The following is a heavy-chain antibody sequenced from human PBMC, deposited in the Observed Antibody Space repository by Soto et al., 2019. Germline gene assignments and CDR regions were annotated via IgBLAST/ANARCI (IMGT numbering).Heavy chain of an antibody. J-gene: IGHJ4*02. Sequence: PSETLYLNSAVTGGSIRSYYWSWIRQPPGKGLEWIGYIYYSGSTNYNPSLKSRVTISVDTSKNQFSLKLSSVTAADTAVYYCARDRGSIDYWGQGTLVTVS. CDR1: GGSIRSYY. V-gene: IGHV4-59*01. CDR2: IYYSGST. CDR3: ARDRGSIDY.